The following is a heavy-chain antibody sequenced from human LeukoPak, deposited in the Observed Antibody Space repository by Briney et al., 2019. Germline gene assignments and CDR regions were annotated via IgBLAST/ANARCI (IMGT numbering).Heavy chain of an antibody. Sequence: GGSLRLSCAASGFTFSIYNMNWVRQAPGKGLEWVSSISSSSNIYYADSVKGRFTISRDNAKNSLYLRMNSLRAEDTAVYYCARRSNPPGRIDHWGQGTLVTVSS. D-gene: IGHD1-14*01. CDR3: ARRSNPPGRIDH. J-gene: IGHJ4*02. CDR2: ISSSSNI. V-gene: IGHV3-69-1*01. CDR1: GFTFSIYN.